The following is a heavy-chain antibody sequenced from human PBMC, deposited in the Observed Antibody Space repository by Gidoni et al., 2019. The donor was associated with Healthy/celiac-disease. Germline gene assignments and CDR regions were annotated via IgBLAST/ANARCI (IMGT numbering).Heavy chain of an antibody. CDR2: ISWNSGSI. D-gene: IGHD3-16*01. J-gene: IGHJ3*02. CDR1: GFTFDDYA. Sequence: EVQLVESGGGLVQPGRSLRLSCAASGFTFDDYAMHWVRQAPGKGLGWVAGISWNSGSIGYAYSVKGRFTISRDNAKNSLYLQMNSLRAEDTALYYCAKGRRSSFDAFDIWGQGTMVTVSS. CDR3: AKGRRSSFDAFDI. V-gene: IGHV3-9*01.